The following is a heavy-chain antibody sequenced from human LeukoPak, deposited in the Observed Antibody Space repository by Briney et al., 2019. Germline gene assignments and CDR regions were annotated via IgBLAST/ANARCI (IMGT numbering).Heavy chain of an antibody. Sequence: RGSLRLSCAAAGLTFSNYGMHWVRQAPGKGLQGVAYIRYDGRNKYSADSVKGRFTIYRDNSKSTLYLQMNSLRPEDTAVYYCAKGGSNNWSFDNWGQGTLVTVSS. CDR2: IRYDGRNK. CDR1: GLTFSNYG. D-gene: IGHD1-1*01. V-gene: IGHV3-30*02. J-gene: IGHJ4*02. CDR3: AKGGSNNWSFDN.